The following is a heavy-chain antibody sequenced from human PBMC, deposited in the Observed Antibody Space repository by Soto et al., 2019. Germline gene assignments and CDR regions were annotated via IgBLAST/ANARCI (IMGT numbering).Heavy chain of an antibody. CDR2: ISAYNGNT. CDR1: GYTFTSYG. J-gene: IGHJ4*02. D-gene: IGHD2-21*02. CDR3: ARDEDIVVVTAIRRFDY. V-gene: IGHV1-18*01. Sequence: QVQLVQSGAEVKKPGASVKVSCKASGYTFTSYGISWVRQAPGQGLEWMGWISAYNGNTNYAQKLQGRVTMTTDTSTSTAYMEVRSLRADDTAVYYCARDEDIVVVTAIRRFDYWGQGTLVTVSS.